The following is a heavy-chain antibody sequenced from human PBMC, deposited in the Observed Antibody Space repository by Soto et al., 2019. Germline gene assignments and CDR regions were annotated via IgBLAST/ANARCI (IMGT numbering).Heavy chain of an antibody. D-gene: IGHD2-15*01. J-gene: IGHJ4*02. V-gene: IGHV1-8*01. CDR2: MNPNSGNT. Sequence: QVQLVQSGAEVKKPGASVKVSCKASGYTFTSYDINWVRQATGQGLEWMGWMNPNSGNTGYAQKFQGRSTNTRNTSIRTAYMGLRSLRSEDTAGYYFARGFSGGSCYGFDYWGQGTLVTGSS. CDR1: GYTFTSYD. CDR3: ARGFSGGSCYGFDY.